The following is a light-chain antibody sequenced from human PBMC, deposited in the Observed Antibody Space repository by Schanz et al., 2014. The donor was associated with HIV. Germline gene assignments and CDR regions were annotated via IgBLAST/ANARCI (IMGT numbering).Light chain of an antibody. J-gene: IGLJ2*01. CDR3: SSFTRGTTPVI. CDR1: SADIGSYNY. CDR2: GVT. Sequence: QSALTQPASASGSPGRSVTFSCTGTSADIGSYNYVPWYQHHPGKAPKLLIYGVTDRPSGVSNRFSGSKSGNTASLTISGLQAEDEAVYYCSSFTRGTTPVIFGGGTKLTVL. V-gene: IGLV2-14*03.